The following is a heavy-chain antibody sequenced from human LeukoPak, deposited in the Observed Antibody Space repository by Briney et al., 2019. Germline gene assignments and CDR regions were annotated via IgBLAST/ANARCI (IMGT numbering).Heavy chain of an antibody. J-gene: IGHJ3*01. CDR2: IIPIFGTA. V-gene: IGHV1-69*05. D-gene: IGHD3-22*01. CDR3: AGGYYYDSSIIF. Sequence: ASVKVSCKASGGTISSYAISWVRHAPGQGLEWMGRIIPIFGTANYAQKFQGRVTITTDESTSTAYMELSSLRSEDTAVYYCAGGYYYDSSIIFSGQGTIVTVSS. CDR1: GGTISSYA.